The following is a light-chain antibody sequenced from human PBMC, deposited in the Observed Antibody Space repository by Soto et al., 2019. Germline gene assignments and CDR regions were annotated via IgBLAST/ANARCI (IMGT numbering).Light chain of an antibody. J-gene: IGKJ1*01. Sequence: EIVLTQSPATLSLSPGERSTLSCRASQSVSSYSASSQQKPGQAPRLLIYDASHRATGIPARFSGSGSGTDFPLTITRLEPEDFAVYYCQQYVTSSPRTFGQGTKVDIK. CDR1: QSVSSY. V-gene: IGKV3-11*01. CDR3: QQYVTSSPRT. CDR2: DAS.